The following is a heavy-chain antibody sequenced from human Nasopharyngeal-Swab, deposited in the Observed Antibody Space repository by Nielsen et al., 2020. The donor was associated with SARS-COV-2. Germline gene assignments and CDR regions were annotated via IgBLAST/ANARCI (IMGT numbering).Heavy chain of an antibody. CDR2: ISYDGSNK. V-gene: IGHV3-30-3*01. Sequence: GGSLRLSCAASGFTFSSYAMHWVRQAPGKGLEWVAVISYDGSNKYYADSVKGRFTISRDNSKNTLYLQMNRLRAEDTAVYYCARVRLPIAAAIRAYYYYYMDVWGKGTTVSVSS. D-gene: IGHD6-13*01. CDR3: ARVRLPIAAAIRAYYYYYMDV. J-gene: IGHJ6*03. CDR1: GFTFSSYA.